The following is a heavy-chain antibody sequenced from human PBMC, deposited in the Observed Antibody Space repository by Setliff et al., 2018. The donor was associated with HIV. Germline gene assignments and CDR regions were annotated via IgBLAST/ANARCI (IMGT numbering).Heavy chain of an antibody. V-gene: IGHV4-59*08. CDR1: GGSISSYY. CDR3: ARLFQWMSYSFDI. J-gene: IGHJ3*02. D-gene: IGHD5-12*01. CDR2: IYYSGST. Sequence: SETLSLICTVSGGSISSYYWSWIRQPPGKGLEWIGYIYYSGSTYYNPSLKSRVTISVDTSKNQFSLKLSSVTAADTGVYYCARLFQWMSYSFDIWGQGTVVTVSS.